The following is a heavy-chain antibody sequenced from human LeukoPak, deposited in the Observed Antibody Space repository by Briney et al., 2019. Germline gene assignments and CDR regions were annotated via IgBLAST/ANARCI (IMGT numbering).Heavy chain of an antibody. J-gene: IGHJ4*02. Sequence: SETLSLTCAVYGGSFSGYYWSWIRQPPGKGLEWIGEINHSGSTNYNPSLKSRVTISVDTSKNQFSLKLSSVTAADTAVYYCASQYGDYVPYYFDYWGQGTLVTVSS. CDR2: INHSGST. V-gene: IGHV4-34*01. CDR3: ASQYGDYVPYYFDY. D-gene: IGHD4-17*01. CDR1: GGSFSGYY.